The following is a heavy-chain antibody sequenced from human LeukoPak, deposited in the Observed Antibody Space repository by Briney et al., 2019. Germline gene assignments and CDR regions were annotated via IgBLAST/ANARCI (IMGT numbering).Heavy chain of an antibody. CDR3: AKDLGSYSSSWDAFDI. D-gene: IGHD6-13*01. V-gene: IGHV3-30*02. Sequence: GGSLRLSCAASGFTFSSYGMHWVRQAPGKGLEWVAVIWYGGSNKYYADSVKGRFTISRDNSKNTLYLQMNSLRAEDTAVYYCAKDLGSYSSSWDAFDIWGQGTMVTVSS. J-gene: IGHJ3*02. CDR1: GFTFSSYG. CDR2: IWYGGSNK.